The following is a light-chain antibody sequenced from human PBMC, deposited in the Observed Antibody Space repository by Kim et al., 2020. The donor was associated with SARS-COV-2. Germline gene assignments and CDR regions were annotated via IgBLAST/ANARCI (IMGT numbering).Light chain of an antibody. CDR1: SSDVGGYNY. J-gene: IGLJ2*01. V-gene: IGLV2-11*01. Sequence: GKSVTIPCTGTSSDVGGYNYVSWYQQHPGKAPKLMIYDVSKRPSGVPDRFSGSKSGNTASLTISGLQGEDEADYYCCSYAGSYTEVFGGGTQLTVL. CDR2: DVS. CDR3: CSYAGSYTEV.